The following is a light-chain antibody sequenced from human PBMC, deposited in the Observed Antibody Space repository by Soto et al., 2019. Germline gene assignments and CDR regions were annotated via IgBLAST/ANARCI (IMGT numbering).Light chain of an antibody. CDR1: QTISSW. J-gene: IGKJ1*01. CDR2: KAS. V-gene: IGKV1-5*03. Sequence: IQVTQSPSTVCGSGEERVTMSSRASQTISSWLAWYQQKPGKAPKLLIYKASTLKSGVPSRFSGSGSGTEFTLTISSLQPDDFATYYCQHYNSYSEAFGQGTKVDIK. CDR3: QHYNSYSEA.